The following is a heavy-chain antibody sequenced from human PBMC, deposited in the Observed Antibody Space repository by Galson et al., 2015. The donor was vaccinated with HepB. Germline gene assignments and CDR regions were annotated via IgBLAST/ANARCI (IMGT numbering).Heavy chain of an antibody. J-gene: IGHJ4*02. Sequence: SLRLSCAASGFTLRSHWVSWVRQAPGEGLECVAHINPDGSEKRYVDAVKGRFSVSKDNAMNSVHLQMSSLRVEDTAVYYCAKRGPGYCSSTTCYKSFDYWGQGTQVTVS. D-gene: IGHD2-2*02. CDR1: GFTLRSHW. CDR2: INPDGSEK. CDR3: AKRGPGYCSSTTCYKSFDY. V-gene: IGHV3-7*03.